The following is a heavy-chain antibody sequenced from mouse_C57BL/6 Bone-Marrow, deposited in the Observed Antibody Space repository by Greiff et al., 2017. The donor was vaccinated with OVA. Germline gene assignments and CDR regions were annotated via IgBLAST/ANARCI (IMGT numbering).Heavy chain of an antibody. CDR3: AREDDGSGTMDY. D-gene: IGHD1-1*01. Sequence: EVKLVESGGGLVKPGGSLKLSCAASGFTFSSYAMSWVRQTPEKRLEWVATISDGGSYTYYPDNVKGRFTISRDNAKNNLYLQMSHLKSEDTAMYYCAREDDGSGTMDYWGQGTSVTVSS. V-gene: IGHV5-4*01. CDR2: ISDGGSYT. CDR1: GFTFSSYA. J-gene: IGHJ4*01.